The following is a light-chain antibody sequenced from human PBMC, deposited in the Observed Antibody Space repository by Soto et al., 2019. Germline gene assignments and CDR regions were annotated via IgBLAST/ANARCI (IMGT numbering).Light chain of an antibody. CDR3: QQLNNWPPWT. CDR2: GAS. J-gene: IGKJ1*01. V-gene: IGKV3-15*01. Sequence: DIVMTQSPATLSVSPGERVTLSCRASQSISINLAGYQQKPGQAPRLLIYGASTRATGIPARFSGSGSGTEFTHTITGQQPEDFAGYYCQQLNNWPPWTFGPGTKVVIK. CDR1: QSISIN.